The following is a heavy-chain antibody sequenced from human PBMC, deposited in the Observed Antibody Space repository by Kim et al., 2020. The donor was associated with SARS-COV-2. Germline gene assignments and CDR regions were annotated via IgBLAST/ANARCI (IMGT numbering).Heavy chain of an antibody. V-gene: IGHV3-33*01. CDR3: ASSRGFDY. Sequence: DESNKYYADSVKGRFTISRDNSKNTLYLQMNSLRAEDTAVYYCASSRGFDYWGQGTLVTVSS. J-gene: IGHJ4*02. CDR2: DESNK.